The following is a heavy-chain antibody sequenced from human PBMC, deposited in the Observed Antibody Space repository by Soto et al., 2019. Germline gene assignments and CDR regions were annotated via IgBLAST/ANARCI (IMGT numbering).Heavy chain of an antibody. CDR1: GYTFTSYD. J-gene: IGHJ6*02. D-gene: IGHD3-9*01. Sequence: ASVKVSCKASGYTFTSYDINWVRQATGQGLEWMGWMNPNSGNTGYAQKFQGRVTMTRNTSISTAYMELSSLRSEDTAVYYCSIRALYDILTGGMDVWGQGTTVTVSS. CDR3: SIRALYDILTGGMDV. V-gene: IGHV1-8*01. CDR2: MNPNSGNT.